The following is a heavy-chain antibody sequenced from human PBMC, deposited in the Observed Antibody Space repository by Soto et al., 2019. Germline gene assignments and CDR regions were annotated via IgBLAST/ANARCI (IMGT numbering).Heavy chain of an antibody. CDR1: GGPSTKVNTA. J-gene: IGHJ4*02. CDR2: IYSGGSI. CDR3: ARGPSGDKVDY. D-gene: IGHD7-27*01. V-gene: IGHV4-30-4*01. Sequence: QVQLQESGPGRLKPSQTLSLTCFFSGGPSTKVNTAWSWTRRRPDKGLEWIGHIYSGGSIYNNPSLTSRVTISVDTSKNQFSLQLSSVSAADTAVYYCARGPSGDKVDYWGQGTLVTVSS.